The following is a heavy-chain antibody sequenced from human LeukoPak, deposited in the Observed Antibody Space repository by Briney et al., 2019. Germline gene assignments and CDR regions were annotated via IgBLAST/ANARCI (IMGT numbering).Heavy chain of an antibody. CDR3: ARDLKRGYCSGGSCHYYYYYDMDV. V-gene: IGHV3-7*01. Sequence: SGGSLRLSCAASGFTFSSYWMSWVRQAPGKGLEWVANIKQDGSEKYYVDSVKGRFTISRDNAKNSLHLQMNSLRAEDTAVYYCARDLKRGYCSGGSCHYYYYYDMDVWGQGTTVTVSS. D-gene: IGHD2-15*01. CDR1: GFTFSSYW. CDR2: IKQDGSEK. J-gene: IGHJ6*02.